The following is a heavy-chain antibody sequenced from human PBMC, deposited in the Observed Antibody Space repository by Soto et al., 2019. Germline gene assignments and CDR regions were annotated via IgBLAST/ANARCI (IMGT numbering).Heavy chain of an antibody. J-gene: IGHJ5*01. CDR1: GFTFSDYA. CDR3: ARDYTPMMLGLLGFVFDS. CDR2: ISHHGRDI. D-gene: IGHD5-18*01. V-gene: IGHV3-30-3*01. Sequence: QVQMVESGGGVVQPGRSLRLSCAASGFTFSDYAMHWVRQAPGKGLEWVAVISHHGRDIYYADSVKGRFTISRDNSNNTRFLKMNSLRAEDTAVYYCARDYTPMMLGLLGFVFDSWGQGALVTVSS.